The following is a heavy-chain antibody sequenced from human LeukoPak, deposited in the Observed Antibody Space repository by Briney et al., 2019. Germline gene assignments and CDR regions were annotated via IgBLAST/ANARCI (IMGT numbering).Heavy chain of an antibody. D-gene: IGHD3-10*01. CDR1: GYTLTELS. CDR3: ATDLNTQITMVRGVIIL. Sequence: GASVKVSCKVFGYTLTELSMHWVRQAPGKGLEWMGGFDPEDGETIYAQKFQGRVTMTEDTSTDTAYMELSSLRSEDTAVYYCATDLNTQITMVRGVIILWGQGTLVTVSS. CDR2: FDPEDGET. V-gene: IGHV1-24*01. J-gene: IGHJ4*02.